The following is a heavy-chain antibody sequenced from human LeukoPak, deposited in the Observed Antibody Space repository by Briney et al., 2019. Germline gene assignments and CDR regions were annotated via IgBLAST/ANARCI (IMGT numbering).Heavy chain of an antibody. D-gene: IGHD3-16*01. CDR2: IRYDGSNK. Sequence: GGSLRLPCVVSGFTFSCCGMHWVRQAPGKGLEWVAFIRYDGSNKYYTDSVKGRFTISRDNSENTLYLQMNSLRTEDTAVYYCVGDPGDYWGQGTLVTVSS. CDR1: GFTFSCCG. CDR3: VGDPGDY. V-gene: IGHV3-30*02. J-gene: IGHJ4*02.